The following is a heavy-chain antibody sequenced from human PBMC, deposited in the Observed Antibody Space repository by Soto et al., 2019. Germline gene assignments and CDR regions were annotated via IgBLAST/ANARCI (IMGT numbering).Heavy chain of an antibody. CDR1: GFTFSSYG. D-gene: IGHD2-15*01. CDR2: ISYDGSNK. J-gene: IGHJ4*02. V-gene: IGHV3-30*03. Sequence: GGSLRLSCAASGFTFSSYGMHWVRQAPGKGLEWVAVISYDGSNKYYAGSVKGRFTISRDNSKNTLYLQMNSLRAEDTAVYYCAIAPPCSGGSCYDYWGQGTLVTVSS. CDR3: AIAPPCSGGSCYDY.